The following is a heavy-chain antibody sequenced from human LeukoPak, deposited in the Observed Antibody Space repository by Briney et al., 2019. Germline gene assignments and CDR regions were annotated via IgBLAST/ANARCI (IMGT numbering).Heavy chain of an antibody. CDR2: IYYSGST. CDR3: ARRYPVFDY. CDR1: GGSISSSSYY. J-gene: IGHJ4*02. V-gene: IGHV4-39*01. D-gene: IGHD4-11*01. Sequence: SETLSLTCTVSGGSISSSSYYWGWIRQPPGKGLEWIGSIYYSGSTYYNPSLKSRVTISVDTSKNQFSLKLSSVTAADTAVYYCARRYPVFDYWGQGTLVTVSS.